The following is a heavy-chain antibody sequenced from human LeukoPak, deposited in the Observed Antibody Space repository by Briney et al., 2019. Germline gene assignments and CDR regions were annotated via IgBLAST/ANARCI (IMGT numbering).Heavy chain of an antibody. CDR1: GGSISSGSYY. D-gene: IGHD6-13*01. Sequence: SETLSLTCTVSGGSISSGSYYWSWIRQPAGKGLEWIGRIYTSGSTNYNPSLKSRVTISVDTSKNQFSLKLSSVTAADTAVYYCARDHLAAAGTFDYWGQGTLVTVSS. V-gene: IGHV4-61*02. CDR2: IYTSGST. CDR3: ARDHLAAAGTFDY. J-gene: IGHJ4*02.